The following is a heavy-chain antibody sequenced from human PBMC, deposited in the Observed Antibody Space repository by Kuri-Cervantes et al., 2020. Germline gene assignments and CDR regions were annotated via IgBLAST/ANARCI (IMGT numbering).Heavy chain of an antibody. CDR3: ATDWRYDSGWYEGEFDY. V-gene: IGHV4-61*01. J-gene: IGHJ4*02. Sequence: SETLSLTCTVSGGSVSSGSYYWSWIRQPPGKGLEWIGYIYYSGSTNYNPSLKSRVTISVDTSKNQFSLKLSSATAADTAVYYCATDWRYDSGWYEGEFDYWGQGTLVTVSS. CDR1: GGSVSSGSYY. D-gene: IGHD6-19*01. CDR2: IYYSGST.